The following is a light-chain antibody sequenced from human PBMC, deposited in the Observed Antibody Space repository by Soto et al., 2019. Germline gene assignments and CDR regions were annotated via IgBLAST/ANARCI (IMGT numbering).Light chain of an antibody. Sequence: EVVLTQSPVTLSLSPWERATLSSTASQSFRGLFAWYQQKPGQAPRLLIYDTYNRATGIPPRFSGSGSGTDFTLTISRLEPEDSAVYYCQQRHMWSITFGEGTQLELK. CDR1: QSFRGL. V-gene: IGKV3-11*01. CDR2: DTY. CDR3: QQRHMWSIT. J-gene: IGKJ5*01.